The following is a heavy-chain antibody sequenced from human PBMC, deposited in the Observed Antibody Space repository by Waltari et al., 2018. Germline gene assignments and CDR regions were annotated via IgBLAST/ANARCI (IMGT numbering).Heavy chain of an antibody. D-gene: IGHD3-9*01. CDR1: GFTLDDYA. J-gene: IGHJ4*02. Sequence: EVQLVESGGGLVQPGRSLRLSCAASGFTLDDYAMHWVRQAPGKGLEWVLGISWNSGSIGYADSVKGRFTISRDNAKNSLYLQMNSLRAEDTALYYCAKGHDILTGYEDYWGQGTLVTVSS. CDR2: ISWNSGSI. CDR3: AKGHDILTGYEDY. V-gene: IGHV3-9*01.